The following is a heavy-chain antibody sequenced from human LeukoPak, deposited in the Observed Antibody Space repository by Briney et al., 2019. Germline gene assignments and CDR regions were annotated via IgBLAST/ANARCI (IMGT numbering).Heavy chain of an antibody. Sequence: SQTLSLSCAISGDSVSSNSAAWNWIRQSPSRGLEWPGRTYFRSKWYSDYAVSVKSRITINPDTSTNQFSLHLNSMTPEDTAVYFCARFQGIGSQRYFFEYWGQGTLVTVSS. D-gene: IGHD6-19*01. V-gene: IGHV6-1*01. J-gene: IGHJ4*02. CDR1: GDSVSSNSAA. CDR3: ARFQGIGSQRYFFEY. CDR2: TYFRSKWYS.